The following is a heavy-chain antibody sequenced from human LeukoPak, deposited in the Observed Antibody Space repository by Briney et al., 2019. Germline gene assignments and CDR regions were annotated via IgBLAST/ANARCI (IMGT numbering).Heavy chain of an antibody. V-gene: IGHV4-31*03. CDR2: IYYSGST. D-gene: IGHD3-16*01. CDR1: GGSISSGVYC. Sequence: PSETLSLTCTVSGGSISSGVYCWSWIRQHPGKGLEWIGYIYYSGSTYHNPSLKSRVTISVDTSKNQFSLKLSSVTAADTAVYYCARDSLRAGGIDYWGQGTLVTVSS. CDR3: ARDSLRAGGIDY. J-gene: IGHJ4*02.